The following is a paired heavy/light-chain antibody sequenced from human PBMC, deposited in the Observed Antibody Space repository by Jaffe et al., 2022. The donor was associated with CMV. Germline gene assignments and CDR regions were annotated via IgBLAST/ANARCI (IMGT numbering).Heavy chain of an antibody. Sequence: EVQLVESGGGLVKPGGSLRLSCVASGFTFGVHAMTWVRQAPGKGLEWVSSISDRSGYISYADSVKGRFTISRDNAKNSVYLQMNTLRAEDTALYYCVKKGQWPDYLYSWGQGTQVTVSS. J-gene: IGHJ4*02. D-gene: IGHD6-19*01. CDR2: ISDRSGYI. CDR1: GFTFGVHA. CDR3: VKKGQWPDYLYS. V-gene: IGHV3-21*02.
Light chain of an antibody. V-gene: IGKV1-17*01. CDR2: GAS. Sequence: DVQMTQSPSSLSASVGDRITITCRASQDIRDDLVWYQQRPGKAPRCLIYGASRLHSGVPSRFSGARSGTEFTLAISSLQPEDFATYYCLQDKSYPWTFGQGTKVEIK. CDR1: QDIRDD. CDR3: LQDKSYPWT. J-gene: IGKJ1*01.